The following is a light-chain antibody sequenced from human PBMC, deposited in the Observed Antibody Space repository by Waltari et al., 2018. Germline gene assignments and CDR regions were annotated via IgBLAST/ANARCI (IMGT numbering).Light chain of an antibody. CDR3: MQGLQSPT. CDR2: LTF. CDR1: QILLDRNAYPQ. V-gene: IGKV2-28*01. J-gene: IGKJ5*01. Sequence: DIVMTQSPLSLPVTPGEPASISCRSRQILLDRNAYPQLAWYLQKPGQSPQLLFYLTFNRDSGVPDRFSGRGSGTDFALGISRVEAEDVGVYYWMQGLQSPTFGQGTRLDIE.